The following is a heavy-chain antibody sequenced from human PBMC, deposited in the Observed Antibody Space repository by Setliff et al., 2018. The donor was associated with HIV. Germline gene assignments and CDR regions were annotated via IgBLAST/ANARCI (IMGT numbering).Heavy chain of an antibody. CDR1: GYTFTVYY. J-gene: IGHJ4*02. CDR3: ARPFYDYWSGFYSGDY. CDR2: MNPNSGGT. Sequence: ASVKVSCKASGYTFTVYYLHWLRQAPGQGLEWMGWMNPNSGGTNYAQKFQGRVTMTRDTSINTAFMELNSLRSDDTAVYYCARPFYDYWSGFYSGDYWGQGTLVTVSS. D-gene: IGHD3-3*01. V-gene: IGHV1-2*02.